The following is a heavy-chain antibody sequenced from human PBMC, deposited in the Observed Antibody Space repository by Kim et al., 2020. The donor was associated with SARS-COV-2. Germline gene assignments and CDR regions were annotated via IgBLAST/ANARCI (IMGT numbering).Heavy chain of an antibody. V-gene: IGHV3-48*03. CDR2: ISSRGTTM. CDR1: GFTFSSYE. Sequence: GGSLRLSCAASGFTFSSYEMNWVRQAPGKGLEWVSYISSRGTTMYYADPVKGRFSISRDNAKNSLYLQMNSLRAEDTAVYYCARDVSYWGQGTLVTVSS. J-gene: IGHJ4*02. CDR3: ARDVSY.